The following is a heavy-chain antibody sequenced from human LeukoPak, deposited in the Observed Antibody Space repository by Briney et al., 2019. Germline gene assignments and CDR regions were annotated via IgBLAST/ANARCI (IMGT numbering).Heavy chain of an antibody. V-gene: IGHV3-23*01. Sequence: GRSLRLSCAASEFTFVRYAMNWVRQAPGKGLEWVSAISGSGGSTYYADSVKGRFTISRDNSKNTLYLQMNSLRAEDTAVYYCAKLDPRGFDPWGQGTLVTVSS. CDR3: AKLDPRGFDP. D-gene: IGHD1-1*01. CDR2: ISGSGGST. CDR1: EFTFVRYA. J-gene: IGHJ5*02.